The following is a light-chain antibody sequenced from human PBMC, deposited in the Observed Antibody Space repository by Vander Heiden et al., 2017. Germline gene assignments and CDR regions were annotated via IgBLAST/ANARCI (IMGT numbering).Light chain of an antibody. Sequence: DIQMTQAPSSLSASVGDRVTITCQASQDISHYLNWYQQKPGKAPKLLIYDASNSVPGLPSTFRGCSTATDFTFSISTPLLENVATHYCQQEYNLPRTFGGGTKVEIK. CDR2: DAS. J-gene: IGKJ4*01. V-gene: IGKV1-33*01. CDR3: QQEYNLPRT. CDR1: QDISHY.